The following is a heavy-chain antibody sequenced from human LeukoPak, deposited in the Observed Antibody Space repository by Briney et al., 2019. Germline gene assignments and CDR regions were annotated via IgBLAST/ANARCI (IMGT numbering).Heavy chain of an antibody. CDR1: GGSISSYY. V-gene: IGHV4-4*07. J-gene: IGHJ4*02. CDR2: IYTSGST. CDR3: ASQNVVVNTFDY. Sequence: PSETLSLTCTVSGGSISSYYWSWIRQPPGKGLEWIGRIYTSGSTNYNPSLKSRVTMSVDTSKNQFSLKLSSVTAADTAVYYCASQNVVVNTFDYWGQGTLVTVSS. D-gene: IGHD2-21*01.